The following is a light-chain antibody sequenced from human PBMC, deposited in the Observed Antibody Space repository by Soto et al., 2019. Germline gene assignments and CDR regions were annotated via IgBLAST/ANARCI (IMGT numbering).Light chain of an antibody. CDR3: QQYNSYSRT. CDR2: DAS. Sequence: DIQMTQSPSTLSASVGDRVTITCRASQRISNWLAWYQQKPGKAPKLLIYDASGLESGVPSRFSGSGSGTEFTLTISSLQPDDFATYYCQQYNSYSRTFGQGTKVDIK. CDR1: QRISNW. J-gene: IGKJ1*01. V-gene: IGKV1-5*01.